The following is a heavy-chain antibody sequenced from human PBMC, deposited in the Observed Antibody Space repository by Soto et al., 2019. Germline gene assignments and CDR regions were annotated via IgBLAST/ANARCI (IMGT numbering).Heavy chain of an antibody. Sequence: SETLSLTCAVSGYSISSGYYWGWIRQPPGKGLEWLGTTYYGASSYYNPSLRSRVTMSVDTSKNNFSLRLTSVTAADTAVYYCARVTIFEYWFDPWGQGILVTVSS. V-gene: IGHV4-38-2*01. J-gene: IGHJ5*02. CDR2: TYYGASS. D-gene: IGHD3-3*01. CDR1: GYSISSGYY. CDR3: ARVTIFEYWFDP.